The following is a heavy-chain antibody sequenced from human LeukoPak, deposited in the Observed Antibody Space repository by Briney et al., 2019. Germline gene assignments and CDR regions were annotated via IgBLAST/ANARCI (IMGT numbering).Heavy chain of an antibody. D-gene: IGHD3-10*01. J-gene: IGHJ4*02. CDR2: IYPYTGAT. V-gene: IGHV1-2*02. CDR1: GYTFSGTGWY. CDR3: ARDGPAQMVDFDY. Sequence: APVKVSCKASGYTFSGTGWYLYWLRQAPGQGLECMGWIYPYTGATHYAQKFQGRVAMTRDTSISTAYMELSRLRPDDTAVYYCARDGPAQMVDFDYWGQGTLVTVSS.